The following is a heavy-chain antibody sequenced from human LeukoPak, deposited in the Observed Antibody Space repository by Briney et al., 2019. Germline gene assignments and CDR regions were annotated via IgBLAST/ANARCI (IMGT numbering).Heavy chain of an antibody. CDR2: INPNSGGT. D-gene: IGHD4-11*01. CDR1: GYTFTGYY. J-gene: IGHJ4*02. CDR3: ARDVIVRDYSNSDY. V-gene: IGHV1-2*02. Sequence: ASVKVSFKASGYTFTGYYMHWVRQAPGQGLEWMGWINPNSGGTNYAQKFQGRVTMTRDTSISTAYMELSRLTSDDTAVYYCARDVIVRDYSNSDYWGQGTLVTVSS.